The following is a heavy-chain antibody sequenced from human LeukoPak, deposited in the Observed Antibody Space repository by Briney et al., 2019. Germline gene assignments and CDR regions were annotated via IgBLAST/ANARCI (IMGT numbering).Heavy chain of an antibody. J-gene: IGHJ5*02. CDR3: ASTRIPMLRGPFDP. V-gene: IGHV1-24*01. Sequence: ASVKVSCKVSGYTLTELSMHWVRQAPGKGLEWMGGFDPEEGEAIYAQTFQGRVTMTEDTSTDTAYMELSSLRSGDTAVYYCASTRIPMLRGPFDPWGQGTLVTVPS. CDR1: GYTLTELS. D-gene: IGHD3-10*01. CDR2: FDPEEGEA.